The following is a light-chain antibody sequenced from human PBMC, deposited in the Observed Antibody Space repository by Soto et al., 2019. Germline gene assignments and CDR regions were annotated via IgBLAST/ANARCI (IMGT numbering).Light chain of an antibody. Sequence: IQLTQSPSSLSASVGDRVTITCQASQGVSSYLAWYQQKPGKAPNLLIYVTSTLQSGVPSRFSGSGSGTDFTLTISSLQPEDFATYYCQQHNSYPLTFGGGTKVDIK. CDR1: QGVSSY. V-gene: IGKV1-9*01. CDR2: VTS. CDR3: QQHNSYPLT. J-gene: IGKJ4*01.